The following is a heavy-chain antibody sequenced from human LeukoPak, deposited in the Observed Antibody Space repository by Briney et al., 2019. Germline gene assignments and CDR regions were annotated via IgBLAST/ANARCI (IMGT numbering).Heavy chain of an antibody. CDR2: IYYCGRT. CDR3: ARGEDYDSSGYYDWYFDL. Sequence: SETLSLSCTVSGGTISSYYWRWIRQPPGKGLEWIGYIYYCGRTNYNPSLKSRVTISVDTSKNQFSLKLSSVNAADTAVYYCARGEDYDSSGYYDWYFDLWGRGTLVTVSS. J-gene: IGHJ2*01. CDR1: GGTISSYY. V-gene: IGHV4-59*01. D-gene: IGHD3-22*01.